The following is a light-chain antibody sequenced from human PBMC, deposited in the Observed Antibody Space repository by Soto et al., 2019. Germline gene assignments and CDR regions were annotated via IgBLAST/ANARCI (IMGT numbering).Light chain of an antibody. CDR3: CSYAGSSTWV. CDR1: SSDVGSYNL. Sequence: QSALTQPASVSGSPGQSITISCTGTSSDVGSYNLVSWYQQHPDKAPKLTIYEVSKWPSGVSSRFSASKSGNTASLTISGLQSEDEADYYCCSYAGSSTWVFGGGTKLTVL. V-gene: IGLV2-23*02. CDR2: EVS. J-gene: IGLJ3*02.